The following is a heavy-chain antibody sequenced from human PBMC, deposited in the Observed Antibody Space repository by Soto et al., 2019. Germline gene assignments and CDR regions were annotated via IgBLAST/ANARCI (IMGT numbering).Heavy chain of an antibody. CDR1: GYTFNNAF. CDR3: ARDVEMATIPSEYFQH. D-gene: IGHD5-12*01. CDR2: IWYDGSNK. V-gene: IGHV3-33*08. J-gene: IGHJ1*01. Sequence: GGSLRLSCAASGYTFNNAFVTWVRRTPGKGLEWVAVIWYDGSNKYYADSVKGRFTISRDNSKNTLYLQMNSLRAEDTAVYYCARDVEMATIPSEYFQHWGQGTLVTVSS.